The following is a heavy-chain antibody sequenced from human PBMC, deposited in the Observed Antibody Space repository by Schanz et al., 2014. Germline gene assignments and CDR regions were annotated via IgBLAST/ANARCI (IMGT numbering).Heavy chain of an antibody. D-gene: IGHD4-17*01. CDR1: SDSISHYY. CDR3: ARHRVYGAFDL. J-gene: IGHJ4*02. CDR2: IYDRGST. V-gene: IGHV4-59*08. Sequence: QVQLQESGPGLVKPSETLSLTCTVPSDSISHYYLSWIRQPPGKELEWVAFIYDRGSTSYNPSLNSRVPISLHTDKNHFSLNLSSVTAADTAVYYCARHRVYGAFDLWGQGTLVTVSS.